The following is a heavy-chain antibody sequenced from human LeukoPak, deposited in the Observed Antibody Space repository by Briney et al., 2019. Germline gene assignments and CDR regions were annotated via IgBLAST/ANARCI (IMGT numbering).Heavy chain of an antibody. CDR2: ISGSGGST. Sequence: PGGSLRLSCAASGFTFSSYAMSWVRQAPGKGLEWVSAISGSGGSTYYADSVKGRFTISRDNSKNTLYLQMNSLRAEDTAVYYCAKPMLMYSSGWCAFDYWGQGTLVTVSS. CDR3: AKPMLMYSSGWCAFDY. CDR1: GFTFSSYA. J-gene: IGHJ4*02. D-gene: IGHD6-19*01. V-gene: IGHV3-23*01.